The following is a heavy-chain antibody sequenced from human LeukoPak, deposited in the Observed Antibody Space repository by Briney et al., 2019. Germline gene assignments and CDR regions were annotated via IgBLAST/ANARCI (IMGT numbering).Heavy chain of an antibody. V-gene: IGHV3-33*01. J-gene: IGHJ4*02. CDR2: IWSDGTNK. CDR3: ARCRGSESHNLLGY. D-gene: IGHD1-26*01. CDR1: GFTFSSYG. Sequence: SGGSLRLSCAASGFTFSSYGMHWVRQAPGKGLEWVAVIWSDGTNKYYADSVKGRFSISRDNSKNTVYLQMSGLRAEDTAVYYCARCRGSESHNLLGYWGQGALVTVSS.